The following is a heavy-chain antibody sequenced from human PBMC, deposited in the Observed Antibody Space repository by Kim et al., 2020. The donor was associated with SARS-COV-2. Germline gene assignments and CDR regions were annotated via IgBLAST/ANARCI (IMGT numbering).Heavy chain of an antibody. J-gene: IGHJ6*02. CDR1: GYTFTSYY. CDR3: ARERSNDYYYYEMDV. V-gene: IGHV1-46*01. D-gene: IGHD1-26*01. CDR2: INPSGGST. Sequence: ASVKVSCKASGYTFTSYYMHWVRQAPGQGLEWMGIINPSGGSTSYAQKFQGRVTMTRDTSTSTVYMDLSSLRSEDTAVYYCARERSNDYYYYEMDVWGQGTTVTVSS.